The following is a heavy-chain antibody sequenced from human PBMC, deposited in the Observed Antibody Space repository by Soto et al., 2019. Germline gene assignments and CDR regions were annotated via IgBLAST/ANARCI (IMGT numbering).Heavy chain of an antibody. CDR2: IDPSDSQT. CDR1: GYSFAGYW. J-gene: IGHJ4*02. CDR3: ARQIYDSDTGPNFQYYFDS. V-gene: IGHV5-10-1*01. Sequence: GESLKISCKGSGYSFAGYWITWVRQKPGKGLEWMGRIDPSDSQTYYSPSFRGHVTISVTKSITTVFLQWSSLKASDTAMYYCARQIYDSDTGPNFQYYFDSWGQGTPVTVSS. D-gene: IGHD3-22*01.